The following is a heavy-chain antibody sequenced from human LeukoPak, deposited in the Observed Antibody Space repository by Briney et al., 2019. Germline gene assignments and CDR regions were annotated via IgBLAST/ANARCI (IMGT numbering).Heavy chain of an antibody. D-gene: IGHD2-2*01. Sequence: VASVKVSCKASGYTFTSYGISWVRQAPGQGLEWMGWISAYNGNTTYAQKLQGRVTMTTDTSTSTAYMELRSLRSDDTAVYYCARVRSPPIVVVPAAIIDYWGQGTLVTVSS. V-gene: IGHV1-18*01. CDR2: ISAYNGNT. CDR3: ARVRSPPIVVVPAAIIDY. CDR1: GYTFTSYG. J-gene: IGHJ4*02.